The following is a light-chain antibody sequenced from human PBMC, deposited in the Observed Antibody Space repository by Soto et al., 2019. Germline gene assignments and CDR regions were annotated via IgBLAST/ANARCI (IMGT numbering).Light chain of an antibody. CDR3: QQYAASPRT. V-gene: IGKV3-20*01. CDR1: QSVSSNY. CDR2: GAS. Sequence: EIVLTQSPGTLSLSPRERATLSCRASQSVSSNYLAWYQHKPGQAPRLLIYGASSRAPGIPDRFSGSGSGTDFTLNSSRLEPEDFAVYYCQQYAASPRTFGQGTQVEVK. J-gene: IGKJ1*01.